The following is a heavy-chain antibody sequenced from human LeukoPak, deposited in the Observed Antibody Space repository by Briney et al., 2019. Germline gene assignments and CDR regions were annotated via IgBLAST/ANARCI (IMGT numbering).Heavy chain of an antibody. CDR2: IAPSDSHT. J-gene: IGHJ5*02. Sequence: GESLKISCKVSGCSFPSYWITWVRQMPGKGLEWMGRIAPSDSHTNYSPSFEGHVTISVDKSISTAYLQWSSLKASDTAMYYCARQPPGVYDTTQNWFDPWGQGTLVTVSS. CDR1: GCSFPSYW. CDR3: ARQPPGVYDTTQNWFDP. V-gene: IGHV5-10-1*01. D-gene: IGHD3-22*01.